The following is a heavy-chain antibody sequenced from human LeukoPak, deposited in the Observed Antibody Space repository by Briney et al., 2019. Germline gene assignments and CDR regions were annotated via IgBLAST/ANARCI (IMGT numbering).Heavy chain of an antibody. J-gene: IGHJ4*02. V-gene: IGHV4-39*07. Sequence: PSETLSLTCTVSGGSISSSSYYWGWIRQPPGKGLEWIGGIYYSGSTYYNPSLKSRVTISVDTSKNQFSLKLSSVTAADTAVYYCARDYGSGDYPSYWGQGTLVTVSS. CDR2: IYYSGST. CDR1: GGSISSSSYY. CDR3: ARDYGSGDYPSY. D-gene: IGHD4-17*01.